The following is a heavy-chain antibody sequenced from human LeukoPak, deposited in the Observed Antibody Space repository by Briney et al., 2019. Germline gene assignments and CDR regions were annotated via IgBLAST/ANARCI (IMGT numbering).Heavy chain of an antibody. Sequence: GGSLRLSCAASGFTFDDYAMHWVRQAPGKGLEWVSGISWNSGSIGCADSVKGRFTISRDNAKNSLYLQMNSLRAEDTALYYCAKERAVAGTGYFDYWGQGTLVTVSS. CDR2: ISWNSGSI. V-gene: IGHV3-9*01. D-gene: IGHD6-19*01. CDR3: AKERAVAGTGYFDY. CDR1: GFTFDDYA. J-gene: IGHJ4*02.